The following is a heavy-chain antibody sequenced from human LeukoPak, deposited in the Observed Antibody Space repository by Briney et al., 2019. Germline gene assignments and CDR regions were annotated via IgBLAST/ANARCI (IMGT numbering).Heavy chain of an antibody. J-gene: IGHJ3*02. Sequence: GESLKISCKGSGYSFPSYWVAWVRQMPGKGLGWMGIIYPRDSDTRYSPSFQGQVTISADKSINTAYLQWSGLKASDTAVYYCARHVTTASAARGFDIWGQGTMVTVSS. CDR2: IYPRDSDT. CDR1: GYSFPSYW. D-gene: IGHD1-14*01. V-gene: IGHV5-51*01. CDR3: ARHVTTASAARGFDI.